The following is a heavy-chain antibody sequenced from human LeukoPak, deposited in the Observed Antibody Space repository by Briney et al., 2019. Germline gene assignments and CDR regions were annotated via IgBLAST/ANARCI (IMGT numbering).Heavy chain of an antibody. J-gene: IGHJ4*02. CDR1: GFTFSSNW. CDR2: INQGGSEK. D-gene: IGHD2-15*01. Sequence: GGSLRLSCAASGFTFSSNWMSWVRQAPGQGLECVANINQGGSEKHYVDSVKGRFTISRDNAKNSLFLQMNSLRAEDTAVYYCAREGASRGGFDFWGQGTLVTVSS. CDR3: AREGASRGGFDF. V-gene: IGHV3-7*01.